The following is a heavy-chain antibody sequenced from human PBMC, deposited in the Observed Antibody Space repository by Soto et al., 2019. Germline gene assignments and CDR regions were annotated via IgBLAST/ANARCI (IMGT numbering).Heavy chain of an antibody. CDR2: INPSGGST. V-gene: IGHV1-46*01. D-gene: IGHD3-22*01. J-gene: IGHJ4*02. Sequence: WASVKVSCKASGYTFTSYYMHWVRQAPGQGLEWMGIINPSGGSTSYAQKFQGRVTMTRDTSTSTVYMELSSLRSEDTAVYYCARDPYYYDSSGYYPFDYWGQGTLVTVSS. CDR3: ARDPYYYDSSGYYPFDY. CDR1: GYTFTSYY.